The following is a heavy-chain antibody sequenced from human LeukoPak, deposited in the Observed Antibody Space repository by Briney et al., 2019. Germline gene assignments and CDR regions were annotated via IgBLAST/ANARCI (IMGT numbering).Heavy chain of an antibody. V-gene: IGHV4-59*08. D-gene: IGHD2-2*01. CDR1: GGSIRSYY. Sequence: PSETLSLTCTVSGGSIRSYYWSWIRQPPGKGLEWIGYIYYSGSTNYNPSLKSRVTISVDKSKNQFSLKLSSVTAADTAVYYCARLGRTSYWYFDLWGRGTLVTVSS. J-gene: IGHJ2*01. CDR2: IYYSGST. CDR3: ARLGRTSYWYFDL.